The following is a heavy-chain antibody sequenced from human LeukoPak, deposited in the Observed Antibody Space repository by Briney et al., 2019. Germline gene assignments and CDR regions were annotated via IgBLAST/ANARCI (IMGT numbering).Heavy chain of an antibody. CDR3: ATLHGLGWI. CDR1: GYTLTELS. Sequence: ASVEVSCKVCGYTLTELSMHWVRQAPGKRLEWMGGFDPEDGETIYAQKFQGRVTMTEDTSTDTAYMELSSLRSEDTAVYYCATLHGLGWIWGQGTLVTVSS. CDR2: FDPEDGET. D-gene: IGHD3/OR15-3a*01. V-gene: IGHV1-24*01. J-gene: IGHJ4*02.